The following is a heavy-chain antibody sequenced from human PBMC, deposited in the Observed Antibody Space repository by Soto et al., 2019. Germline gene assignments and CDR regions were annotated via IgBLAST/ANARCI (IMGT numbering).Heavy chain of an antibody. J-gene: IGHJ4*02. CDR1: GGSVSSGSYY. CDR3: ASIDSWGYYFDY. D-gene: IGHD7-27*01. CDR2: IYYSGST. V-gene: IGHV4-61*01. Sequence: PSETLSLTCTVSGGSVSSGSYYWSWIRQPPGKGLEWIGYIYYSGSTNYNPSLKSRVTISVDTSKNQFSLKLSSVTAADTAVYYCASIDSWGYYFDYWGQGTLVTVSS.